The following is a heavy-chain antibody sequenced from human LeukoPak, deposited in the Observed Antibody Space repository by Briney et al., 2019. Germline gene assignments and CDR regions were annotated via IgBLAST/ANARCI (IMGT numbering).Heavy chain of an antibody. V-gene: IGHV4-59*01. D-gene: IGHD3-22*01. J-gene: IGHJ4*02. CDR2: IYYSGST. CDR1: GGSITSYY. Sequence: SETLSLTCTVSGGSITSYYWSWIRQPPGKGLEWIGYIYYSGSTNYNPSLKSRVTISVDTSKNQFSLKLSSVTAADTAVYCCARARYDSSGYRFDYWGQGTLVTVSS. CDR3: ARARYDSSGYRFDY.